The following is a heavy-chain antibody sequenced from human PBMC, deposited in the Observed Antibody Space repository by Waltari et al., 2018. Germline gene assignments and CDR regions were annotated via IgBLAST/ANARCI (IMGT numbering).Heavy chain of an antibody. D-gene: IGHD6-19*01. CDR1: GFKFSAYA. V-gene: IGHV3-21*02. CDR2: IGSSSSFM. Sequence: EVQLVESGGGLVKPGGSLRPSCVASGFKFSAYARTWVRQAPGKGLEWVASIGSSSSFMDYADSVRGRFTVSRDNAKNTLYLQMDTLRAEDTAVYYCAREGAEQWVVEDYGMDVWGQGTTVTVSS. J-gene: IGHJ6*02. CDR3: AREGAEQWVVEDYGMDV.